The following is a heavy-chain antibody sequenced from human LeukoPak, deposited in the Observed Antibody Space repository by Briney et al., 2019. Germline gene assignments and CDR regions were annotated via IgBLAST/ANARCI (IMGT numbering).Heavy chain of an antibody. V-gene: IGHV3-30*04. J-gene: IGHJ5*02. CDR2: ISYDGSNK. CDR1: GFTFSSYA. D-gene: IGHD4-17*01. CDR3: ARAYGDYGGFWFDP. Sequence: GSLRLSCAASGFTFSSYAMHWVRQAPGKGLEWVAVISYDGSNKYYADSVKGRFTISRDNSKNTLYLQMNSLRAEDTAVYYCARAYGDYGGFWFDPWGQGTLVTVSS.